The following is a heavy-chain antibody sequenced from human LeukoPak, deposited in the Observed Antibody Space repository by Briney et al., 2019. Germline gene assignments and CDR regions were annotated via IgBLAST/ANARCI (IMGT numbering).Heavy chain of an antibody. D-gene: IGHD3-10*01. CDR1: GYTFTGYY. V-gene: IGHV1-2*02. CDR2: INPNSGGT. CDR3: ARADKLLWFGELLVSLYYYGMDV. Sequence: ASVKVSCKASGYTFTGYYIHWVRQAPGQGLEWMGWINPNSGGTNYAQKFQGRVTMTRDTSISTAYMELSRLRSDDTAVYYCARADKLLWFGELLVSLYYYGMDVWGQGTTVTVSS. J-gene: IGHJ6*02.